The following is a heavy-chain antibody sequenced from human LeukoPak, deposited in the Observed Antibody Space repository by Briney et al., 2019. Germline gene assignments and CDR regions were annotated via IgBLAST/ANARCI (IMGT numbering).Heavy chain of an antibody. CDR1: GFTFSSSA. D-gene: IGHD2-15*01. CDR3: AKQLGYCSDGSCYFPY. CDR2: ISNNGGYT. Sequence: PGGSLRLSCAASGFTFSSSAMSWVRQAPGKGLEWVSAISNNGGYTYYADSVQGRLTISRDNSKSTLCLQMNSLRAEDTAVYYCAKQLGYCSDGSCYFPYWGQGTLVTVSS. V-gene: IGHV3-23*01. J-gene: IGHJ4*02.